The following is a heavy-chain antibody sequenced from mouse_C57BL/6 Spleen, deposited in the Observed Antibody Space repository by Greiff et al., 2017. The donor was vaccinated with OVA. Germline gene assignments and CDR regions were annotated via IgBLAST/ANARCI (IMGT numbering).Heavy chain of an antibody. CDR3: ALMDY. V-gene: IGHV3-6*01. CDR2: ISYDGSN. CDR1: GYSITSGYY. J-gene: IGHJ4*01. Sequence: EVQLQQSGPGLVKPSQSLSLTCSVTGYSITSGYYWNWIRQFPGNKLEWMGYISYDGSNNYNPSLKNRISITRDTSKNQFFLKLNSVTTEDTATYYCALMDYWGQGTSVTVSS.